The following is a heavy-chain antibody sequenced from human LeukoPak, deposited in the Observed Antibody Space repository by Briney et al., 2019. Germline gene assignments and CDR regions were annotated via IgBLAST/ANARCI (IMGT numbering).Heavy chain of an antibody. CDR3: ARGSYREATPRATYYMDV. CDR1: GGSFSGYY. CDR2: INHSGST. Sequence: SETLSLTCAVYGGSFSGYYWSWIRQPPGKGLEWIGEINHSGSTNNNPSLKSRVTISVDTSKNQFSLKLSSVTAADTAVYYCARGSYREATPRATYYMDVWGKGTTVTVSS. V-gene: IGHV4-34*01. D-gene: IGHD5-12*01. J-gene: IGHJ6*03.